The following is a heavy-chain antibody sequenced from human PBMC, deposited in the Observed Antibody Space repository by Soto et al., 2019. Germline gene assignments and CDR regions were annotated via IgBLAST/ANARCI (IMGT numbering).Heavy chain of an antibody. CDR3: AKDFMGSGGSCYYFDY. Sequence: EVQLLESGGGLVQPGGSLRLSCAASGFTFSSYAMSWVLQAPGKGLELVSAISGSGGSTYYAGSVKGRFTISRDNSKTTLYLQMNRLRAEDTAVYYCAKDFMGSGGSCYYFDYWGHGTLVTVSA. D-gene: IGHD2-15*01. J-gene: IGHJ4*01. CDR1: GFTFSSYA. CDR2: ISGSGGST. V-gene: IGHV3-23*01.